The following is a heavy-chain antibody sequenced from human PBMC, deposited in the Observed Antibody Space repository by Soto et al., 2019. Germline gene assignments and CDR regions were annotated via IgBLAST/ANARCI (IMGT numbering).Heavy chain of an antibody. CDR1: GGSLSSYY. D-gene: IGHD2-2*01. CDR2: IYYSGST. Sequence: SETLSLTCTVSGGSLSSYYWSWIRQPPGKGLEWIGYIYYSGSTNYNPSLKSRVTISVDTSKNQFSLKLSSVTAAYTAVYYCARDLQEDIVVVPAAPNGWFDHWGQGTLVPVSS. V-gene: IGHV4-59*01. J-gene: IGHJ5*02. CDR3: ARDLQEDIVVVPAAPNGWFDH.